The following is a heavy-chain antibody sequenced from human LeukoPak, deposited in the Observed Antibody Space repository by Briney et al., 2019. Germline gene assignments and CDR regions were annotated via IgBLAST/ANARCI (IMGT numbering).Heavy chain of an antibody. J-gene: IGHJ4*02. D-gene: IGHD2-15*01. CDR1: GYTFTGYY. CDR2: INPNSGGT. V-gene: IGHV1-2*06. Sequence: ASVKVSCKASGYTFTGYYMHWVRQAPGQGLEWMGRINPNSGGTNYAQKFQGRVTMTRDTSTSTAYMELSRLRSDDTAVYYCAMSRSAGIVVVVAARTVDWGQGTLVTVSS. CDR3: AMSRSAGIVVVVAARTVD.